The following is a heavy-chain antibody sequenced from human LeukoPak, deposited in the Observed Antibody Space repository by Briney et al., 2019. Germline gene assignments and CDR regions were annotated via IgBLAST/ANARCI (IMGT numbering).Heavy chain of an antibody. D-gene: IGHD6-6*01. CDR2: IIPIFGTA. CDR3: ARYSSSFGPGGYYFDY. CDR1: GGTFSSYA. Sequence: SVKVSCKASGGTFSSYAISWVRQAPGQGLEWMGGIIPIFGTANYAQKFQGRVTITTDESTSTAYMELSSLRSEDTAVYYCARYSSSFGPGGYYFDYRGQGTLVTVSS. J-gene: IGHJ4*02. V-gene: IGHV1-69*05.